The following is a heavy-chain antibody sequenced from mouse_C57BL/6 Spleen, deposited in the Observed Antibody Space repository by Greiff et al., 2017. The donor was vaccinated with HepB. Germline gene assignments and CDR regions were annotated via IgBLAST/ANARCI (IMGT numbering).Heavy chain of an antibody. D-gene: IGHD2-5*01. CDR3: ARHRSNLYYAMVY. V-gene: IGHV5-6*01. Sequence: EVQLVESGGDLVKPGGSLKLSCAASGFTFSSYGMSWVRQTPDKRLEWVATISSGGSYTYYPDSVKGRFTISRDNAKNTLYLQMSSLKSEDTAVYYCARHRSNLYYAMVYGGKGTSVTVSS. CDR2: ISSGGSYT. CDR1: GFTFSSYG. J-gene: IGHJ4*01.